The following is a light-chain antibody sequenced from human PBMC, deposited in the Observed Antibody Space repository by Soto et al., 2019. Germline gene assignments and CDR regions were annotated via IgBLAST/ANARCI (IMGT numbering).Light chain of an antibody. CDR1: QSINIY. Sequence: DIQMTQSPSSLSASVGDSVTITCRASQSINIYLSWYQQKPGKAPKLLINVASTLQGGVPSRFSGSGSGTAVTLAISSLQPEDSATYYCQQSFSTPPTFGGGTKVDIK. V-gene: IGKV1-39*01. J-gene: IGKJ4*01. CDR3: QQSFSTPPT. CDR2: VAS.